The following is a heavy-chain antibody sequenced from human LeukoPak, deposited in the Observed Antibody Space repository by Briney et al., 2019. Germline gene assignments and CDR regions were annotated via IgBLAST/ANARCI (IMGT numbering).Heavy chain of an antibody. Sequence: SETLSLTCTVPGGSISTFYWSWIRQRPGKGLEWIGYIYYSGTTNYNPSLKSRVTISVDMSKSQFSLTLSSVTAADTALYYCARSRRFGESHYYGMDVWGQGTTVTVSS. CDR2: IYYSGTT. J-gene: IGHJ6*02. CDR3: ARSRRFGESHYYGMDV. CDR1: GGSISTFY. V-gene: IGHV4-59*08. D-gene: IGHD3-10*01.